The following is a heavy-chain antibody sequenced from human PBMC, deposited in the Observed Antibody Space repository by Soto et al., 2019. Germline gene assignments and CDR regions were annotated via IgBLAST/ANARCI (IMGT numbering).Heavy chain of an antibody. D-gene: IGHD6-19*01. J-gene: IGHJ5*02. V-gene: IGHV3-21*01. CDR2: ISSSSSYI. CDR1: GFTFSSYS. Sequence: KSGGSLRLSCAASGFTFSSYSMNWVRQAPGKGLEWVSSISSSSSYIYYADSVKGRFTISRDNAKNSLYLQMNSLRAEDTAVYYCARAGIAVAGSHWFDPWGQGTLVTVSS. CDR3: ARAGIAVAGSHWFDP.